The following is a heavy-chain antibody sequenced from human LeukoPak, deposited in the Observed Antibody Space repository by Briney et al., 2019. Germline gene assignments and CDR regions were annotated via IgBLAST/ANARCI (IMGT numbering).Heavy chain of an antibody. D-gene: IGHD6-13*01. CDR3: AKGASPGIAAAGAGFLFDY. CDR2: ISGSGDST. CDR1: GFTFSSYA. V-gene: IGHV3-23*01. J-gene: IGHJ4*02. Sequence: PGGSLRLSCAASGFTFSSYAMSWVRQAPGKGLEWVSGISGSGDSTNYADSVKGRFTISRDNSKNTLYLQMNSLRAEDTAVYYCAKGASPGIAAAGAGFLFDYWGQGTLVTVSS.